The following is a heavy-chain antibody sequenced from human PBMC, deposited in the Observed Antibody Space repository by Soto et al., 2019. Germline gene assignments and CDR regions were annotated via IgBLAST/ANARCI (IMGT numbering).Heavy chain of an antibody. CDR2: INHSGST. D-gene: IGHD3-10*01. J-gene: IGHJ5*02. CDR3: ARGNMVRGVIISNWFDP. CDR1: GGSFSGYY. V-gene: IGHV4-34*01. Sequence: SETLSLTCAVYGGSFSGYYWSWIRQPPGKGLEWIGEINHSGSTNYNPSLKSRVTISVDTSKNQFSLKLSSVTAADTAVYYCARGNMVRGVIISNWFDPWGQGTLVTVS.